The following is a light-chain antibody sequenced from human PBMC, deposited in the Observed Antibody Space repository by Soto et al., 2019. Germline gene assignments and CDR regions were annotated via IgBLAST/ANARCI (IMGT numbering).Light chain of an antibody. CDR1: SSDIGAYNY. CDR3: SSFAGTNSFV. CDR2: EVS. J-gene: IGLJ1*01. Sequence: QSALTQPPSASGSPGQSVTISCTGTSSDIGAYNYVSWYQQRPGKAPKLIIYEVSSRPSGVPDRIFGSKSDNTASLTVSGLQAEDEADYYCSSFAGTNSFVFGTGTKLTVL. V-gene: IGLV2-8*01.